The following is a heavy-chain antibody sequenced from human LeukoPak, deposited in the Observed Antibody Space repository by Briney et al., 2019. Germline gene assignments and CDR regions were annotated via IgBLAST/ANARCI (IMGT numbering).Heavy chain of an antibody. D-gene: IGHD1-26*01. CDR2: ISAYNGNT. CDR3: ARSGGSYTFGYYYYGMDV. Sequence: GASVKVSCKASGYTFTSYGISWVRQAPGQGLEWMGWISAYNGNTNYAQKLQGRVTMTTDTSTSTAYMELRSLRSDDTAVYYCARSGGSYTFGYYYYGMDVWGQGTTVTVSS. J-gene: IGHJ6*02. V-gene: IGHV1-18*01. CDR1: GYTFTSYG.